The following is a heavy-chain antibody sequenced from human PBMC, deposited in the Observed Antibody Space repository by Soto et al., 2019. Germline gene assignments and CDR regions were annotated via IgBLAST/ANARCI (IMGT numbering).Heavy chain of an antibody. D-gene: IGHD2-15*01. CDR1: GGSISSYY. V-gene: IGHV4-59*01. CDR2: IYYSGNT. Sequence: PSETLSLICTVSGGSISSYYWSWIRQPPGKGLEWIGHIYYSGNTNYNSSLKSRVTISMDTSKSQLSLKLRSVTAADTAVYYCARARDCSGGTCYSWWFDPWGQGTLVTVSS. J-gene: IGHJ5*02. CDR3: ARARDCSGGTCYSWWFDP.